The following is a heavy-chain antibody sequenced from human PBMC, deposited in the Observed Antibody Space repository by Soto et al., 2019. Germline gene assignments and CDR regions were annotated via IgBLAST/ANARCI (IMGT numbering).Heavy chain of an antibody. CDR2: ISAYNGNT. J-gene: IGHJ6*03. D-gene: IGHD6-6*01. V-gene: IGHV1-18*01. Sequence: ASVKVSCKASGYTFTSYGISWVRQAPGQGLEWMGWISAYNGNTNYAQKLQGRVTMTTDTSTSTAYMEPRSLRSDDTAVYYCARGYSSSYVDYYYMDVWGKGTTVTVSS. CDR1: GYTFTSYG. CDR3: ARGYSSSYVDYYYMDV.